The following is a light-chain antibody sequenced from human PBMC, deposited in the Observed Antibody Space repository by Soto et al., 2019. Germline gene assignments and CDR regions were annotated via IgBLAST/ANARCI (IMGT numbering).Light chain of an antibody. J-gene: IGKJ2*01. V-gene: IGKV1-39*01. CDR2: AAS. Sequence: DNQMTQSPSSLSASVGDRVTITCRASQSISSYLNWYQQKPGKAPKLLIYAASSLQSGVPSRFSGSGSGTDFTLTISSLQPEDFATYYCQQSYSTPPYTFGQGTKLEIK. CDR3: QQSYSTPPYT. CDR1: QSISSY.